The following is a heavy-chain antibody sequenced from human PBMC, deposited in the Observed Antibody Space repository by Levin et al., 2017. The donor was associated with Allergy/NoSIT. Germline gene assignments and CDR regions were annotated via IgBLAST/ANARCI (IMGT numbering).Heavy chain of an antibody. J-gene: IGHJ2*01. D-gene: IGHD3-10*01. CDR1: GGSFSGYY. Sequence: SQTLSLTCAVYGGSFSGYYWSWIRQPPGKGLEWIGEINHSGSTNYNPSLKSRVTISVDTSKNQFSLKLSSVTAADTAVYYCAREPRYYYGSGSYDRWYFDLWGRGTLVTVSS. CDR3: AREPRYYYGSGSYDRWYFDL. V-gene: IGHV4-34*01. CDR2: INHSGST.